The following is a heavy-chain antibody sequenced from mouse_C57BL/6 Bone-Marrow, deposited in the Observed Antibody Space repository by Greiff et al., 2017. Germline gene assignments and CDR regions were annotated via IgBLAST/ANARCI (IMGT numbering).Heavy chain of an antibody. CDR3: AKDGYYGSSPFAY. V-gene: IGHV2-4*01. Sequence: VKVVESGPGLVQPSQSLSITCTVSGFSLTSYGVHWVRQPPGKGLEWLGVIWSGGSTDYNAAFISRLSISKDNSKSQVFFKMNSLQADDTAIYYCAKDGYYGSSPFAYWGQGTLVTVSA. CDR1: GFSLTSYG. J-gene: IGHJ3*01. D-gene: IGHD1-1*01. CDR2: IWSGGST.